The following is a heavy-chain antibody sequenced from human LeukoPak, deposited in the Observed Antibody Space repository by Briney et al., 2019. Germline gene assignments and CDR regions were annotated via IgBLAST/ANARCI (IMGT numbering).Heavy chain of an antibody. CDR3: AKVRGLGIQPWTAFDY. CDR2: IWYDGSNK. D-gene: IGHD5-18*01. V-gene: IGHV3-33*06. J-gene: IGHJ4*02. CDR1: GFTFSSYG. Sequence: GRSLRLSCAASGFTFSSYGMHWVRQAPGKGLEWVAVIWYDGSNKYYADSVKGRFTISRDNSKNTLYRQMNSLRAEDTAVYYCAKVRGLGIQPWTAFDYWGQGTLVTVSS.